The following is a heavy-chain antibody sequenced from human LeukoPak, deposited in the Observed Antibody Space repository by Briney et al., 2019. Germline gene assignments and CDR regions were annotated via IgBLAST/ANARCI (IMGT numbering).Heavy chain of an antibody. V-gene: IGHV4-4*07. D-gene: IGHD3-9*01. CDR3: ARGHEYFDILTGYRNYFDY. CDR1: GGSISGYY. J-gene: IGHJ4*02. CDR2: IYTSGST. Sequence: PSETLSLTCTVSGGSISGYYWSWIRQPAGKGLEWIGHIYTSGSTNYNPSLKSRVTVSVDTSKSQFSLKLTSVTAADTAVYYCARGHEYFDILTGYRNYFDYWGQGTLVTVSS.